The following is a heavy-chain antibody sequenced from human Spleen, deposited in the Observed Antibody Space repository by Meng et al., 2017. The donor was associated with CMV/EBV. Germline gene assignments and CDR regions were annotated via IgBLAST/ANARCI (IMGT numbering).Heavy chain of an antibody. CDR2: ISWNSGSI. V-gene: IGHV3-9*01. D-gene: IGHD6-19*01. CDR3: ARSSSGWYRRPMDY. CDR1: GFTFDHYA. Sequence: GGSLRLSCAASGFTFDHYAMHWVRQVPGKGLEWVSGISWNSGSIGYADSVKGRFFISRDDAKSSLFLQMNSLRPEDTAFYFCARSSSGWYRRPMDYWGQGILVTVSS. J-gene: IGHJ4*02.